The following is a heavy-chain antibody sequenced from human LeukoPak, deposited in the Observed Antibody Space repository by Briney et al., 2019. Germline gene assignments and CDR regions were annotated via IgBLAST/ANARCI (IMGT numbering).Heavy chain of an antibody. Sequence: GGSLRLSCAASGFTFGNSWVHWVRQAPGKGLVWVSRINGDGSNTTYADSVKGRFTISRDNAKNSLYLQMNSLRAEDTAVYYCARELTYYYDSSGYRPSLYYYYYGMDVWGQGTTVTVSS. V-gene: IGHV3-74*03. CDR1: GFTFGNSW. D-gene: IGHD3-22*01. CDR3: ARELTYYYDSSGYRPSLYYYYYGMDV. J-gene: IGHJ6*02. CDR2: INGDGSNT.